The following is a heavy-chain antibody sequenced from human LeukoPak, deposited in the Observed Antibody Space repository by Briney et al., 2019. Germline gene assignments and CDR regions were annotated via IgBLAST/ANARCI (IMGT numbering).Heavy chain of an antibody. CDR2: IIPILGIA. V-gene: IGHV1-69*04. Sequence: ASVKVSCKASGGTFSSYAISWVRQAPGQGLEWMGRIIPILGIANYAQKFQGRVTITADKSTSTAYMELSSLRSEDTAVYYCATFPGIAVVDAFDIWGQGTMVTVSS. J-gene: IGHJ3*02. CDR3: ATFPGIAVVDAFDI. D-gene: IGHD6-19*01. CDR1: GGTFSSYA.